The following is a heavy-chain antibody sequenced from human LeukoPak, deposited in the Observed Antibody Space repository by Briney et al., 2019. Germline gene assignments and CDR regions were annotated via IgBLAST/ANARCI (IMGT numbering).Heavy chain of an antibody. CDR1: GGTLSSYA. CDR3: ARSIIGSSPPNWFDP. D-gene: IGHD6-13*01. V-gene: IGHV1-69*13. J-gene: IGHJ5*02. Sequence: SVKVSCKASGGTLSSYAISWVRQAPGQGLEWMGGIIPIFGTANYAQKFQGRVTITADESTSTAYMELSSLRSEDTAVYYCARSIIGSSPPNWFDPWGQGTLVTVSS. CDR2: IIPIFGTA.